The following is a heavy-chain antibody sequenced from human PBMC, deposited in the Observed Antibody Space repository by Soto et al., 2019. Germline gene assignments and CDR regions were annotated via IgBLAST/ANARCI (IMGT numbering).Heavy chain of an antibody. J-gene: IGHJ6*02. V-gene: IGHV4-4*07. D-gene: IGHD6-19*01. Sequence: QVQLQESGPGLVKPSETLSLTCTVSGGSISSYYWSWIRQPAGKGLEWIGRIYTSGSTNYNPSLKSRVTMSVDTSQNQFSLKLSPVTAADTAVYYCARDEGYSSGWYAYYYGMDLWGQGTTVTVSS. CDR3: ARDEGYSSGWYAYYYGMDL. CDR1: GGSISSYY. CDR2: IYTSGST.